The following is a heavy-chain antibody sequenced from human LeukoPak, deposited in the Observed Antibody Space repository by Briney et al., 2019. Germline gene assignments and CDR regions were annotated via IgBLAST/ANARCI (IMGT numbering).Heavy chain of an antibody. Sequence: SETLSLTCAVSGGSISSSNWWSWVRQPPGKGLEWIGEIYHSGSTNYNPSLKSRVTISVDKSKNQFSLKLSSVTAADTAVYYCARGRSSMVRGYYYYYMDVWGKGTTVTISS. CDR1: GGSISSSNW. V-gene: IGHV4-4*02. D-gene: IGHD3-10*01. J-gene: IGHJ6*03. CDR3: ARGRSSMVRGYYYYYMDV. CDR2: IYHSGST.